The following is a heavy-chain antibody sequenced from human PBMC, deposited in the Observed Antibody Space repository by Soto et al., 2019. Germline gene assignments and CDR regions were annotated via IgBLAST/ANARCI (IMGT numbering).Heavy chain of an antibody. CDR2: ISGGGGTT. D-gene: IGHD3-22*01. Sequence: EVQLLESGGALVQPGGSLRLSCAASGFTFRQFAMSWVRQAPGKGLEWVSFISGGGGTTHYADSVRGRFTISRDNSQNTLHLQIISLRAEDTAIYYCAKGPHPYDRRGYYYGGAFDYWGQGTLVTVSS. J-gene: IGHJ4*02. V-gene: IGHV3-23*01. CDR3: AKGPHPYDRRGYYYGGAFDY. CDR1: GFTFRQFA.